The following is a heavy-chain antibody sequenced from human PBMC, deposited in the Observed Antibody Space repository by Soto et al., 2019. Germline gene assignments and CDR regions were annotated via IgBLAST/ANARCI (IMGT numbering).Heavy chain of an antibody. Sequence: QVQLQESGPGLVKPSQTLALTCTVSAGSLSSGDSYWSWIRQPPGQGLEWIGYIHYSGRTYDMRSLKSRATLSVDMSKNQFSVKLNSVTAAATDVYYCARDFGYVHSSDYSLKDVFDIWGRGTLVTVSS. J-gene: IGHJ3*02. CDR1: AGSLSSGDSY. CDR2: IHYSGRT. CDR3: ARDFGYVHSSDYSLKDVFDI. D-gene: IGHD3-22*01. V-gene: IGHV4-30-4*01.